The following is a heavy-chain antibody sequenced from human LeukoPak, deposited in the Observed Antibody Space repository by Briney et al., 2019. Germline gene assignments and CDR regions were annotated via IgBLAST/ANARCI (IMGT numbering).Heavy chain of an antibody. Sequence: SETLSLTCAVYGGSFSGYYWSWIRQPPGKGLEWIGEINHSGSTNYNPSLKSRVTISVDTSKNQFSLKLSSVTAADTAVYYCARGFTAYFDTWGQGTLVTVSS. D-gene: IGHD3-16*01. J-gene: IGHJ4*02. V-gene: IGHV4-34*01. CDR3: ARGFTAYFDT. CDR2: INHSGST. CDR1: GGSFSGYY.